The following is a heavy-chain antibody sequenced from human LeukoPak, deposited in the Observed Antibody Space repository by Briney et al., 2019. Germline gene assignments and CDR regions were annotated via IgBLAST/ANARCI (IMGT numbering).Heavy chain of an antibody. CDR2: ISGSGGST. Sequence: PGGSLRLSFAASGFTFSSYAMSGVRQAPGKGLEWVLAISGSGGSTYYADSVKGRFTISRDNSQNTLYMQTHSLRAEDTAVYYCAKFFHDSSGEFQHWGQGTLVTVSS. D-gene: IGHD3-22*01. CDR3: AKFFHDSSGEFQH. CDR1: GFTFSSYA. J-gene: IGHJ1*01. V-gene: IGHV3-23*01.